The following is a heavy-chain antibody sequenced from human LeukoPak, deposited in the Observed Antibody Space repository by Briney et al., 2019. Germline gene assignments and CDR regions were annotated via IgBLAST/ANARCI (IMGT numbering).Heavy chain of an antibody. J-gene: IGHJ5*02. Sequence: ASVKVSCKASGYTFTDYSMHWVRQAPGQGLEWMGWINPNSGGTNYAQKFQGRVTITRDTSITTAYMELSSLRSDDTAVYYCARVEVPGANWFDPWGQGTLVTVSS. CDR3: ARVEVPGANWFDP. D-gene: IGHD2-2*01. CDR1: GYTFTDYS. V-gene: IGHV1-2*02. CDR2: INPNSGGT.